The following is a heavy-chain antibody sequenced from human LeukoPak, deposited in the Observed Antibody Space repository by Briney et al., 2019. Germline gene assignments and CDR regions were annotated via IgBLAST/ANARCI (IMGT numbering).Heavy chain of an antibody. CDR1: GYTFTSYA. J-gene: IGHJ5*02. D-gene: IGHD2/OR15-2a*01. CDR2: INTNTGNP. Sequence: ASVKVSCKASGYTFTSYAMNWVRQAPGQGLEWMGWINTNTGNPTYAQGFTGRFVFSLDTSVSTAYLQISSLKAEDTAVYYCASPNSLGGVGGNWFDPWGQGTLVTVSS. CDR3: ASPNSLGGVGGNWFDP. V-gene: IGHV7-4-1*02.